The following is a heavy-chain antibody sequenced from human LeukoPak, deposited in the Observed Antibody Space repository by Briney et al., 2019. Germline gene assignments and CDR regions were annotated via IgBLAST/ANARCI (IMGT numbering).Heavy chain of an antibody. Sequence: GGSLRLSCAASGFTFSSYAMSWVRQAPGKGLEWVSAISGSGGSTYYADSVKGRFTISRDNSKDTLYLQMNSLRAEDTAVYYCARGGGRGGYNFGYWGQGTLVTVSS. D-gene: IGHD5-24*01. CDR2: ISGSGGST. J-gene: IGHJ4*02. CDR1: GFTFSSYA. CDR3: ARGGGRGGYNFGY. V-gene: IGHV3-23*01.